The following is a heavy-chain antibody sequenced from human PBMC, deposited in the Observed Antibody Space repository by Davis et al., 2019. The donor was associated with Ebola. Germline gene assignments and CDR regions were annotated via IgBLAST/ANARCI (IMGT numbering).Heavy chain of an antibody. J-gene: IGHJ6*02. CDR2: IRSKAYGGTT. D-gene: IGHD3-3*01. CDR3: TRDKVDSYDFWSGYPYYYGMDV. V-gene: IGHV3-49*04. Sequence: GESLKISCTASGFTFGDYAMSWVRQAPGKGLEWVGFIRSKAYGGTTKYAASVKGRFTISRDDSKSIAYLQMNSLKTEDTAVYYCTRDKVDSYDFWSGYPYYYGMDVWGQGTTVTVSS. CDR1: GFTFGDYA.